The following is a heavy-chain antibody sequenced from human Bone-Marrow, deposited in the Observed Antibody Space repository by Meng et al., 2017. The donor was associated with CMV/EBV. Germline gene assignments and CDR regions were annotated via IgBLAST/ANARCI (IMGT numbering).Heavy chain of an antibody. CDR1: GYTFTGYY. J-gene: IGHJ4*02. CDR3: ARGMEWELRY. V-gene: IGHV3-30*02. D-gene: IGHD1-26*01. Sequence: SCKASGYTFTGYYMHWVRQAPGKGLEWVAFIRYDGSNKYYADSVKGRFTISRDNSKNTLYLQMNSLRAEDTAVYYCARGMEWELRYWGQGTLVTVSS. CDR2: IRYDGSNK.